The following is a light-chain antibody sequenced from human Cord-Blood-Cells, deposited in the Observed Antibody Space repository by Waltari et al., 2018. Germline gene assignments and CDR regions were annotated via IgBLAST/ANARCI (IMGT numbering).Light chain of an antibody. CDR1: SSDVGGYTY. V-gene: IGLV2-8*01. Sequence: QSALTQPPSASRSPGQPVTLSCTGTSSDVGGYTYVSWYQQHPGKAPKLMIYEVSKRPSGVPDRFSGSKSGNTASLTVSGLQAEDEADYYCSSYAGSNYVFGTGTKVTVL. J-gene: IGLJ1*01. CDR3: SSYAGSNYV. CDR2: EVS.